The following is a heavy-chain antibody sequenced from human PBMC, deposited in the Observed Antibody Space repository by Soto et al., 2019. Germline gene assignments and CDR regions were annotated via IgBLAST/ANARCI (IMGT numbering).Heavy chain of an antibody. V-gene: IGHV1-69*13. Sequence: SVQVSCKASGVTFSRQDMRWVRQAPGQGLEWMGGIIPIFGTPQYAEKFQDRVTITADESTSTATMELSSLTSEDTAVYYCATNEGRDGYSFDYWGQGTLVTVSS. J-gene: IGHJ4*02. D-gene: IGHD5-12*01. CDR3: ATNEGRDGYSFDY. CDR2: IIPIFGTP. CDR1: GVTFSRQD.